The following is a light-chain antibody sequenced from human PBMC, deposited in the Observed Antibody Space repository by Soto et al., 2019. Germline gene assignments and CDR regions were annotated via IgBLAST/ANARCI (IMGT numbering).Light chain of an antibody. J-gene: IGKJ4*01. Sequence: EIVLTQSPGTLSLSPGERATLSCRASQSVSSSYLAWYQQKPGQAPRLLIYGASGRATGIPDRFSGSGSGTDFTLTISRLEPEDFAVYYCQQYGSSSLTVGGGTKVEIQ. CDR3: QQYGSSSLT. CDR1: QSVSSSY. CDR2: GAS. V-gene: IGKV3-20*01.